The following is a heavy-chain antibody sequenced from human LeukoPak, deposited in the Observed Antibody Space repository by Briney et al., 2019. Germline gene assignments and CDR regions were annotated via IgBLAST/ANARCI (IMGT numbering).Heavy chain of an antibody. CDR2: IKEDGSEK. V-gene: IGHV3-7*04. CDR3: AWGQQLGY. CDR1: GFTFSCYW. Sequence: GGSLRLSCADSGFTFSCYWMSWVRQAPGKGLEWVANIKEDGSEKYYVDSVKGRFTISRDNAKKSLYLQMNSLRAEDTVVYYCAWGQQLGYWGQGTLVTVSS. J-gene: IGHJ4*02. D-gene: IGHD6-13*01.